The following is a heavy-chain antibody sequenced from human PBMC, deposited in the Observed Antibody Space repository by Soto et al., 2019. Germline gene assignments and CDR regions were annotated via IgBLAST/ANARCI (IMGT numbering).Heavy chain of an antibody. CDR2: IKRDSATT. Sequence: GGSLRLTCAASGFTFDDHAMHWVRQAPWKGLEWVSLIKRDSATTFYADSVKGRFTISRDNSKNSVYLQMNNLTAEDAGLYYCAKDGGYRASSLGYCDYLGQGTLVTVSS. CDR3: AKDGGYRASSLGYCDY. D-gene: IGHD6-13*01. V-gene: IGHV3-43D*04. J-gene: IGHJ4*02. CDR1: GFTFDDHA.